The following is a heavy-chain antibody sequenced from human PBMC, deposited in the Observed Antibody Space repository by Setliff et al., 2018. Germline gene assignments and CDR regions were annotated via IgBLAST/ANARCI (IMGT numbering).Heavy chain of an antibody. V-gene: IGHV1-18*01. CDR3: ARYVHFANHFDF. CDR1: GYTFSAYG. J-gene: IGHJ4*02. Sequence: ALVKVSRKSFGYTFSAYGVSWVRQAPGQGLEWMGWVNPDNGDTKNAQKFQGRVALTTDTSTATFFMELRSLTSDDTAVYYCARYVHFANHFDFWGQGTLVTVSS. D-gene: IGHD3-10*02. CDR2: VNPDNGDT.